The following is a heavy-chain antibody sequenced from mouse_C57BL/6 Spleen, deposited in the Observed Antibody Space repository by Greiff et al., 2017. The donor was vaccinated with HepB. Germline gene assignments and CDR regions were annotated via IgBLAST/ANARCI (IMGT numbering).Heavy chain of an antibody. Sequence: EVKLMESGGGLVKPGGSLKLSCAASGFTFSSYAMSWVRQTPEKRLEWVATISDGGSYTYYPDNVKGRFTISRDNAKNNLYLQMSHLKSEDTAMYYCARVGLRRAFDYWGQGTTLTVSS. V-gene: IGHV5-4*03. D-gene: IGHD2-4*01. CDR2: ISDGGSYT. CDR1: GFTFSSYA. CDR3: ARVGLRRAFDY. J-gene: IGHJ2*01.